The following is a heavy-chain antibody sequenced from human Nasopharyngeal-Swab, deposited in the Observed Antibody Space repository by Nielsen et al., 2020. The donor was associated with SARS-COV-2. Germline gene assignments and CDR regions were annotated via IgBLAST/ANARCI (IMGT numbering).Heavy chain of an antibody. D-gene: IGHD1-26*01. J-gene: IGHJ4*02. CDR2: TEIGGTT. V-gene: IGHV3-53*05. CDR3: ARDIGSYSDY. Sequence: GESLKISCAVSGLTVSSTYMSWVRQAPGKGLEWVSVTEIGGTTHYADSVKGRFTISRDNSKNTLYLQMNSLRAEDTAVYYCARDIGSYSDYWGQGTLVTVSS. CDR1: GLTVSSTY.